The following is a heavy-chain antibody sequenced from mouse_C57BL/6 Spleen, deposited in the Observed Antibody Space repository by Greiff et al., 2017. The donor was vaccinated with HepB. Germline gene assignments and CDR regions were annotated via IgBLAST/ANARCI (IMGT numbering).Heavy chain of an antibody. J-gene: IGHJ4*01. CDR1: GYTFTDYE. V-gene: IGHV1-15*01. CDR3: TRNDGPYYYAMDY. D-gene: IGHD2-3*01. CDR2: IDPETGGT. Sequence: QVQLKQSGAELVRPGASVTLSCKASGYTFTDYEMHWVKQTPVHGLEWIGAIDPETGGTAYNQKFKGKAILTADKSSSTAYMELRSLTSEDSAVYYCTRNDGPYYYAMDYWGQGTSVTVSS.